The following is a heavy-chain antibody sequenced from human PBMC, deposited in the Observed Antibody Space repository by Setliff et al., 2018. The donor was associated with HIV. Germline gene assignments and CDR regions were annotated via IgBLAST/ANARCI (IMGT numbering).Heavy chain of an antibody. CDR3: ARDSANGKTANLNYLDV. Sequence: SETLSLTCTVSGGSITNTNYYWGWIRQPPGKGLEWIGAIYYSGNTYYNPSLKSLVTMSVDTSKNQFSLNLRSVTAASTAVYFFARDSANGKTANLNYLDVWGKGTTVTVSS. CDR1: GGSITNTNYY. CDR2: IYYSGNT. V-gene: IGHV4-39*02. J-gene: IGHJ6*03. D-gene: IGHD2-8*01.